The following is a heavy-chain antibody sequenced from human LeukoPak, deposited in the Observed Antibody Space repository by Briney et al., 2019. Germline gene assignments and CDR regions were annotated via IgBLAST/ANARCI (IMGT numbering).Heavy chain of an antibody. Sequence: ASVKVSCKASGYTFTGYYMHWVRQAPGQGLEWMGWINPNSGGTNYAQKFQGRVTMTRDTSISTAYMELSRLSSDDTAVYYCARVPYIGYCSGGSRHGLPDYWGQGTLVTVSS. CDR2: INPNSGGT. CDR1: GYTFTGYY. J-gene: IGHJ4*02. V-gene: IGHV1-2*02. CDR3: ARVPYIGYCSGGSRHGLPDY. D-gene: IGHD2-15*01.